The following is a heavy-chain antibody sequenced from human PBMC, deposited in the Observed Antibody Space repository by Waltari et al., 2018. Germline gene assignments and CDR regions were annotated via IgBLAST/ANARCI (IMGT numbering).Heavy chain of an antibody. CDR1: GGSFSVYY. Sequence: QVQLQQWGAGLLKPSETLSLTCAVYGGSFSVYYWRWIRQPPGKGLEWIGEINHSGSTNYNPSLKSRVTISVDTSKNQFSLKLSSVTAADTAVYYCARGLKVAGTTYFQHWGQGTLVTVSS. D-gene: IGHD6-19*01. J-gene: IGHJ1*01. V-gene: IGHV4-34*01. CDR3: ARGLKVAGTTYFQH. CDR2: INHSGST.